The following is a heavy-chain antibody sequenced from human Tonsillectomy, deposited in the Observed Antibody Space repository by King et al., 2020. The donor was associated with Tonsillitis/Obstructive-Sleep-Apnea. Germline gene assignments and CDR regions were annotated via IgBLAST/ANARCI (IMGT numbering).Heavy chain of an antibody. J-gene: IGHJ3*02. CDR1: GYTFSDYY. CDR3: ASPLELGIGAFDI. D-gene: IGHD7-27*01. V-gene: IGHV1-2*02. Sequence: QLVQSGAEVKKPGASVKVSCKASGYTFSDYYLHWVRQAPGQGLEWMGWINPNSGGTKYSQKFQGRVTMTRDTPISTAYMELSRLRCDNTAVYYCASPLELGIGAFDIWGQGTMVTVSS. CDR2: INPNSGGT.